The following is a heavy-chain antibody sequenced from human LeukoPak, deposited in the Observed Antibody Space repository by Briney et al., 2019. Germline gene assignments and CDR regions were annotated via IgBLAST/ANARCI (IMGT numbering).Heavy chain of an antibody. Sequence: ASVKVSCTASGHTFTSYDIHWVRQAAGQGLEWMGWMNPNNGNTVYAQKFQGRVTITRNASISTAYMELSSLRSEDTAVYYCAREDYYDSGSNDYWGQGTLVTVSS. CDR2: MNPNNGNT. CDR3: AREDYYDSGSNDY. V-gene: IGHV1-8*01. CDR1: GHTFTSYD. D-gene: IGHD3-22*01. J-gene: IGHJ4*02.